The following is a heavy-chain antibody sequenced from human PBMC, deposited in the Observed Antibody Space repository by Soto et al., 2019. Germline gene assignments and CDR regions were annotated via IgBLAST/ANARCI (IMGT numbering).Heavy chain of an antibody. J-gene: IGHJ4*02. CDR2: IGPDRTET. V-gene: IGHV3-74*01. CDR1: ASTFTNFW. Sequence: EVQLMQSGGGLVPPGGSLRISCAASASTFTNFWTPSVRQAPGKGLVWVSCIGPDRTETTYADSVKGRFTLSRENAKTTVYLQMNSRRAEDTAMYYCVRDVRSPDIDFDSWGQGSLVTVSS. D-gene: IGHD2-15*01. CDR3: VRDVRSPDIDFDS.